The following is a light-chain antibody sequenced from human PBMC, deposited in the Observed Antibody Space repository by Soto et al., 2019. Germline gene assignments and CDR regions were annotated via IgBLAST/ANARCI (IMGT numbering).Light chain of an antibody. CDR3: QRCDNARRIT. Sequence: DIQMTQSPSSLSASVGDRVTITCRASQSISSDLNWYQQKPGKAPKLLIYAASTLQSGVPSRFSGSGSGTDFTLTIRSLQTEDVVTYYCQRCDNARRITFGQGTRLEIK. J-gene: IGKJ5*01. V-gene: IGKV1-27*01. CDR2: AAS. CDR1: QSISSD.